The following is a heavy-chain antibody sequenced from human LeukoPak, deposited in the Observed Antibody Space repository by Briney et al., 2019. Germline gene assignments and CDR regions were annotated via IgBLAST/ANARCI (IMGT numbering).Heavy chain of an antibody. Sequence: GGSLRLSCAAPGFTVTSNHMNWVRQAPGKGLEWVSIIYTGGTTHYADSLQDRFTLSRDDSINTLYLQMNSLRAEDTAVYYCARDSSSYYFDYWGQGTLVTVSS. J-gene: IGHJ4*02. CDR2: IYTGGTT. CDR3: ARDSSSYYFDY. D-gene: IGHD6-6*01. CDR1: GFTVTSNH. V-gene: IGHV3-66*01.